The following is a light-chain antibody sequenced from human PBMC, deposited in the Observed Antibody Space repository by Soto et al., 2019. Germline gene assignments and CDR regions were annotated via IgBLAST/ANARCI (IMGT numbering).Light chain of an antibody. Sequence: DIQMTQSPSSLSASVGDRVTITCRASQDISNYLAWYQQKPGKVPKLLIYAASTLQSGVPSRFSGSGSGTDFTLNISSLQPEDLATYYCQKYNNAPPPFAQGTKLEIK. CDR1: QDISNY. V-gene: IGKV1-27*01. CDR2: AAS. CDR3: QKYNNAPPP. J-gene: IGKJ2*01.